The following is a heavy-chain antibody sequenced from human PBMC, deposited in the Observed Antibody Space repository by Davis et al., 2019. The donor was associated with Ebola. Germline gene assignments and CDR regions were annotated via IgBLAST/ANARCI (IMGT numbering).Heavy chain of an antibody. CDR1: GGTFSSNA. V-gene: IGHV1-69*06. CDR3: ARGYYGSGSYRWPPENGLDV. CDR2: IIPIFGTI. J-gene: IGHJ6*02. D-gene: IGHD3-10*01. Sequence: SVKVSCKASGGTFSSNAISWVRQAPGQGLEWMGGIIPIFGTINYAQKFQGRVTISADKSTSTAYMELRSLRSEDTAVYYCARGYYGSGSYRWPPENGLDVWGQGTTVTVSS.